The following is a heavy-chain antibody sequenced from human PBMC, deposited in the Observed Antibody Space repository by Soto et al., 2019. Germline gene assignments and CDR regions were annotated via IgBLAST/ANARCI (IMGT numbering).Heavy chain of an antibody. CDR2: INPSGGST. J-gene: IGHJ6*02. CDR1: GYTFTSYY. Sequence: ASVKVSCKASGYTFTSYYMHWVRQAPGQGLEWMGIINPSGGSTSYAQKFQGRVTMTRDTSTSTVYMELSSLRSEDTAVYYCARVEDSSSSYYYYGMDVWGQGTTVTVSS. V-gene: IGHV1-46*01. D-gene: IGHD6-6*01. CDR3: ARVEDSSSSYYYYGMDV.